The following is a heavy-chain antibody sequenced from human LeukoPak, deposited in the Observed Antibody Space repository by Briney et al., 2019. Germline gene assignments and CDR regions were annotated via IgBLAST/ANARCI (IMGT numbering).Heavy chain of an antibody. CDR3: ARDAPEGLNWFDP. CDR2: ISAYNGNT. V-gene: IGHV1-18*01. J-gene: IGHJ5*02. CDR1: GYTFTSYA. Sequence: GASVKVSCKASGYTFTSYAMHWVRQAPGQRLEWMGWISAYNGNTNYAQKLQGRVTMTTDTSTSTAYMELRSLRSDDTAVYYCARDAPEGLNWFDPWGQGTLVTVSS. D-gene: IGHD3/OR15-3a*01.